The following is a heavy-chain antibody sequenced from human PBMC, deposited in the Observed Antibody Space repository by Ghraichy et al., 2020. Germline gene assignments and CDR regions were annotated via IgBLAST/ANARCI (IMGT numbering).Heavy chain of an antibody. V-gene: IGHV4-34*01. CDR1: GGSFSGSY. CDR3: ARERDGYNFRGFDI. CDR2: INHSGST. Sequence: SETLSLTCDVYGGSFSGSYWSCIRQPPGKGLEWIGEINHSGSTNYNPSLKSRVTISVDTSKNQFSLKLSSVTAADTAVYYCARERDGYNFRGFDILGQGTMVTVSA. J-gene: IGHJ3*02. D-gene: IGHD5-24*01.